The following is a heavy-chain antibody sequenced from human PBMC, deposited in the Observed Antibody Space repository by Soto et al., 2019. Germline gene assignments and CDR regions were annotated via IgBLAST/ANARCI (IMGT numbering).Heavy chain of an antibody. Sequence: SVKVSCKASGGNFRSEAISWVRQAPGHGLEWMGRIIPMFSTPHYAQKFQGRVTIIADESTTTVNMEMRGLTYEDTAVYYCAKAQFSDILTADDYGMDVWGQGTSVTVSS. D-gene: IGHD3-9*01. CDR2: IIPMFSTP. J-gene: IGHJ6*02. V-gene: IGHV1-69*13. CDR1: GGNFRSEA. CDR3: AKAQFSDILTADDYGMDV.